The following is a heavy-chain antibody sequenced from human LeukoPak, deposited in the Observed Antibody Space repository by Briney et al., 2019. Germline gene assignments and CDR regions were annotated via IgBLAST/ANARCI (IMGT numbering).Heavy chain of an antibody. CDR2: IKQDGSEK. CDR3: ARDGDYVWGSYRYADY. Sequence: GGSLRLSCAASGFTFSSYWMSWVRQAPGKGLEWVVNIKQDGSEKYYVDSVKGRFTTSRDNAKNSLYLQMNSLRAEDTAVYYCARDGDYVWGSYRYADYWGQGTLVTVSS. CDR1: GFTFSSYW. V-gene: IGHV3-7*03. D-gene: IGHD3-16*02. J-gene: IGHJ4*02.